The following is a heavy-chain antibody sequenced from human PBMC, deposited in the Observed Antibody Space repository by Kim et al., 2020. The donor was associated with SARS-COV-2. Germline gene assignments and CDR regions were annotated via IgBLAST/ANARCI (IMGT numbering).Heavy chain of an antibody. D-gene: IGHD5-18*01. V-gene: IGHV4-34*01. J-gene: IGHJ3*02. CDR1: GGSFSGYY. CDR2: INHSGST. Sequence: SETLSLTCAVYGGSFSGYYWSWIRQPPGKGLEWIGEINHSGSTNYNPSLKSRVTISVDTSKNQFSLKLSSVTAADTAVYYCARGGYSYGYRRAFDIWGQGTMVTVSS. CDR3: ARGGYSYGYRRAFDI.